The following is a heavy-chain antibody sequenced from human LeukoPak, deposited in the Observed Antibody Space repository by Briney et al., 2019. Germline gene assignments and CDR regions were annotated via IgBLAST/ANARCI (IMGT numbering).Heavy chain of an antibody. CDR2: ISRSGGTI. J-gene: IGHJ5*02. CDR1: GFTSSSYA. D-gene: IGHD6-19*01. CDR3: ARELKGSGFDP. V-gene: IGHV3-48*03. Sequence: PGGSLRLSCAASGFTSSSYAMSWVHQAPGKGLEWVSYISRSGGTIDYADSVQGRFIVSRDNAQNSLYLQMISLRVEDTAFYYCARELKGSGFDPWGQGTLVTVSS.